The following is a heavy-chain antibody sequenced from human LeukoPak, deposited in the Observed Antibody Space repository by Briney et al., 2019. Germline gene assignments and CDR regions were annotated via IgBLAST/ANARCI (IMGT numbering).Heavy chain of an antibody. D-gene: IGHD3-22*01. Sequence: PGGSLRLSCAASGLTFDYYAMHWVRQAPGKGLEWVSGISWNSGRIGYADSVKGRFTISRDNAKNSLYLQMNSLRAEDTALYYCAKAVVITGWFDPWGQGTLVTVSS. J-gene: IGHJ5*02. CDR1: GLTFDYYA. CDR2: ISWNSGRI. CDR3: AKAVVITGWFDP. V-gene: IGHV3-9*01.